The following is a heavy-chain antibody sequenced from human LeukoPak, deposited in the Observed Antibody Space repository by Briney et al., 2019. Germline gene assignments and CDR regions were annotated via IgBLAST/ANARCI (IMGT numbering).Heavy chain of an antibody. Sequence: PSETLSLTCSVSGGSISSYYWSWIRQPPGKGLEWIGYIYYSGSTNYNPSLKSRVTISVDTSKNQFSLKLSSVTAADTAVYYCARWTTVTFDYWGQGTLATVSS. CDR2: IYYSGST. CDR1: GGSISSYY. D-gene: IGHD4-11*01. J-gene: IGHJ4*02. CDR3: ARWTTVTFDY. V-gene: IGHV4-59*01.